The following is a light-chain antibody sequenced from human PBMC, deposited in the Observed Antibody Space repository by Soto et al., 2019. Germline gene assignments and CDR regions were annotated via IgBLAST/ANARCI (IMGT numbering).Light chain of an antibody. V-gene: IGKV3-11*01. CDR3: QQRSNWPPWT. CDR1: QSVTNS. J-gene: IGKJ1*01. Sequence: EIVLTQSPATLSLSPGEIATLSCRASQSVTNSLAWYQQKGGQAPRLLIYDASNRATGIPARFSGSGSGTDFTLTISSLEPEDFAVYYCQQRSNWPPWTFGQGTKVEVK. CDR2: DAS.